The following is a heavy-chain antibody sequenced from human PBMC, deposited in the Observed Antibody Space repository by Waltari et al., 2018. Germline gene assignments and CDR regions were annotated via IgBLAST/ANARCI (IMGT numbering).Heavy chain of an antibody. CDR1: AGSFRGYY. D-gene: IGHD5-12*01. CDR2: MNHDGDS. CDR3: ARPTYGGYNY. J-gene: IGHJ4*02. Sequence: QVHIQHYGTGLLRPAETLSLTCTVYAGSFRGYYSSWMRQYPGKGLEWIGEMNHDGDSNYNPSLESPVTISVYTSKTQLSLNLTSVTAADTAVYYCARPTYGGYNYWGQGTLVTVSS. V-gene: IGHV4-34*02.